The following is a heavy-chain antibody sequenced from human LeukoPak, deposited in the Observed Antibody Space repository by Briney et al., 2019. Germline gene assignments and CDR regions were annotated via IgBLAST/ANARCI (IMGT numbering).Heavy chain of an antibody. J-gene: IGHJ6*03. CDR2: IIAYNGNT. V-gene: IGHV1-18*01. Sequence: VASVKVSCKASGYTFTSYGICWVRQAPGQGLDWMGWIIAYNGNTNYAQKLQGRVTMTTDTSTSTAYMELSRLRSDDTAVYYCARGDRDVAGTVEFYYYYYYMDVWGKGTTVTISS. CDR1: GYTFTSYG. CDR3: ARGDRDVAGTVEFYYYYYYMDV. D-gene: IGHD6-19*01.